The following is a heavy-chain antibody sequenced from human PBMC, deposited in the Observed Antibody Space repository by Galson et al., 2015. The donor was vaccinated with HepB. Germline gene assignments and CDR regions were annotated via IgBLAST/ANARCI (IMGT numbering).Heavy chain of an antibody. V-gene: IGHV3-30*18. Sequence: SLRLSCAASGFTFSSYAMSWVRQAPGKGLEWVAVISYDGSNKYYADSVKSRFTISRDNSKNTLYLQMNSLRAEDTAVYYCAKDLEGGSGLRDYYYYGMDVWGQGTTVTVSS. CDR2: ISYDGSNK. D-gene: IGHD3-22*01. J-gene: IGHJ6*02. CDR1: GFTFSSYA. CDR3: AKDLEGGSGLRDYYYYGMDV.